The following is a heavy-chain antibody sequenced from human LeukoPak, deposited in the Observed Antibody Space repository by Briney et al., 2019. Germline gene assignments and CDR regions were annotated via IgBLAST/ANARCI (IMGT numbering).Heavy chain of an antibody. CDR2: ISSGSGSI. J-gene: IGHJ4*02. Sequence: PGGSLRLSCAASGFTFSSYSMNRVRQAPGKGLEWVSYISSGSGSIYYADSVKGRFTISRDNAKNSVFLQMNSLRAEDTAVYYCARLPAYCSSTSCYYDYWGQGTLVTVSS. V-gene: IGHV3-48*04. D-gene: IGHD2-2*01. CDR3: ARLPAYCSSTSCYYDY. CDR1: GFTFSSYS.